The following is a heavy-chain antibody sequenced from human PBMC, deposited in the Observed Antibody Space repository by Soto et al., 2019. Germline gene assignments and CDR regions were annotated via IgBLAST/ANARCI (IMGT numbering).Heavy chain of an antibody. Sequence: QVQLQESGPGLVKPSGTLSLTCAVSGGSISSSNWRSWVRQPPGKGLEWIGEMYHSGSTNYNPSLKGRVTISVDKSKNQFSLKLSSVTAEDTAVYYCARAGYSSSWYVLWGQGTLVTVSS. V-gene: IGHV4-4*02. J-gene: IGHJ5*02. CDR2: MYHSGST. CDR1: GGSISSSNW. CDR3: ARAGYSSSWYVL. D-gene: IGHD6-13*01.